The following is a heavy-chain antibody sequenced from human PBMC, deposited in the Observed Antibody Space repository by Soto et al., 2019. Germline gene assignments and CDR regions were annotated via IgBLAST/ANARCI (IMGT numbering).Heavy chain of an antibody. CDR1: GFTFSSYA. V-gene: IGHV3-30-3*01. CDR2: ISYDGSNK. J-gene: IGHJ6*02. Sequence: QVQLVESGGGVVQPGRSLRLSCAASGFTFSSYAMHWVRQAPGKGLEWVAVISYDGSNKYYADSVKGRFTISRDNSKNTLYLQMNSLRAEDTAVYYCASGITLFGVVDYYGMVVWGQGTTVTVSS. D-gene: IGHD3-3*01. CDR3: ASGITLFGVVDYYGMVV.